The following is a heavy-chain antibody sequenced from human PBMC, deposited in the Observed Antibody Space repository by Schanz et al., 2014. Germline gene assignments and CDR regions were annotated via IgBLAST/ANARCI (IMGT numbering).Heavy chain of an antibody. V-gene: IGHV3-64*01. Sequence: EVQLVESGGALVQPGGSLRLSCAASGFTFSRYAMHWVRQAPGKGLEDVSVISSNGGSTYFGNSVRGRFTISRDNSKNTLYLQMNSLRAEDTAIYFCAKDAAYYDSVIFPDHWGQGTLVTVSS. CDR3: AKDAAYYDSVIFPDH. D-gene: IGHD3-22*01. J-gene: IGHJ4*02. CDR1: GFTFSRYA. CDR2: ISSNGGST.